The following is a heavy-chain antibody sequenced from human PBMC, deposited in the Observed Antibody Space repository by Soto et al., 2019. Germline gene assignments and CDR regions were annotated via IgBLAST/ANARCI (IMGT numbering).Heavy chain of an antibody. CDR1: GGTFSSYA. V-gene: IGHV1-69*01. D-gene: IGHD2-2*01. CDR3: ARDKAGYCSSTSCYGRMGWFDP. Sequence: QVQLVQSGAEVKKPGSSVKVSCKASGGTFSSYAISWVRQAPGQGLEWMGGIIPIFGTANYAQKFQGRVTITADESTSTAYMELSSLRYEDTAVYYCARDKAGYCSSTSCYGRMGWFDPWGQGTLVTVSS. CDR2: IIPIFGTA. J-gene: IGHJ5*02.